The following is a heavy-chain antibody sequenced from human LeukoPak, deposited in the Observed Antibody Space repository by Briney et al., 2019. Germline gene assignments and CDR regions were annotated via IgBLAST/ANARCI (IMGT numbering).Heavy chain of an antibody. Sequence: SETLSLTCAVYGGSFSGYYWSWIRQPPGKGLEWIGEINHSGSTNYNPSLKSRVTISVDTSKNQFSLKLSSVTAADTAVYYCARDGDYGDYAGYWGQGTLVTVSS. CDR2: INHSGST. D-gene: IGHD4-17*01. CDR1: GGSFSGYY. CDR3: ARDGDYGDYAGY. J-gene: IGHJ4*02. V-gene: IGHV4-34*01.